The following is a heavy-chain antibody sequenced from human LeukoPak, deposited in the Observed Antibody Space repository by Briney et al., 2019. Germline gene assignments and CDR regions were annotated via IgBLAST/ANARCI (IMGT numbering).Heavy chain of an antibody. Sequence: GGSLRLSCTASGFNFGDYAMSWVRQAPGKGLEWVGFIRSKLHGGTTEYAASVKGRFTISRDDSKSIAYLQMNSLRAEDTAVYYCARQVAWPLSAFDIWGQGTMVTVSS. CDR1: GFNFGDYA. V-gene: IGHV3-49*04. CDR2: IRSKLHGGTT. CDR3: ARQVAWPLSAFDI. D-gene: IGHD5-12*01. J-gene: IGHJ3*02.